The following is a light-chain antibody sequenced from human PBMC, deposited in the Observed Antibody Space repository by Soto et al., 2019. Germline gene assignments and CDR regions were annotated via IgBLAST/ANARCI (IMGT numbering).Light chain of an antibody. J-gene: IGKJ4*01. V-gene: IGKV3-11*01. CDR2: DAS. CDR3: QQYNSFSLT. Sequence: EVVLTQSPAILSLSPGERATLSCRASQSVTTYLAWYQQKPGQAPRLLIYDASTRATGIPARISGTGSGTDFTLTISSLEPEDFAIYYCQQYNSFSLTFGGGTKVEIK. CDR1: QSVTTY.